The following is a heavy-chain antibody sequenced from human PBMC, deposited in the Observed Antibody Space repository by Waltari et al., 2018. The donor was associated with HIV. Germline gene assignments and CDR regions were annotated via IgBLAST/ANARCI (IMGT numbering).Heavy chain of an antibody. CDR1: GDSISSYY. Sequence: QVQLQESGPGLVKPSETLSLTCTVSGDSISSYYWSWIRQPAGKGLEWIGRIYTSESTNYNPSLKSRVTMSVDTSKNQVSLKLSSVTAADTAVYYCARAYLGWSSNWFDPWGQGTLVTVSS. CDR2: IYTSEST. V-gene: IGHV4-4*07. D-gene: IGHD7-27*01. CDR3: ARAYLGWSSNWFDP. J-gene: IGHJ5*02.